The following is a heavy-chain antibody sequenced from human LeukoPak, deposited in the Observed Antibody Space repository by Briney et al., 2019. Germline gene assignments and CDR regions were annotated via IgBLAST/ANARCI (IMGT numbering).Heavy chain of an antibody. J-gene: IGHJ4*02. Sequence: PGGSLRLSCAASGFTFSRYAMSWVRQAPEKGLEWVSGISGGGGSTYYADSVKGRFTISRDNSENTLYLQMNSLTAEDTAVYYCAKQSGGYRYDTNDYWGQGTQVTVSS. CDR3: AKQSGGYRYDTNDY. D-gene: IGHD5-18*01. CDR2: ISGGGGST. V-gene: IGHV3-23*01. CDR1: GFTFSRYA.